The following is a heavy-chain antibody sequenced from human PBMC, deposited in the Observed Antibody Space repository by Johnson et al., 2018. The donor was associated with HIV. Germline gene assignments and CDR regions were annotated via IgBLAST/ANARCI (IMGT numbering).Heavy chain of an antibody. V-gene: IGHV3-13*01. CDR1: GFTFSSYD. Sequence: VQLVESGGDLVQPGGSLRLSCAASGFTFSSYDMHWVRQVRGKGLEWVSGIGTIDDTYYSDSVKGRFTISRENAKNSLYLQMNSLRAEDTAVYFCTRGEGGYFYDSSGYCHRPDDAFEIWGQGTMVTVSS. CDR3: TRGEGGYFYDSSGYCHRPDDAFEI. J-gene: IGHJ3*02. D-gene: IGHD3-22*01. CDR2: IGTIDDT.